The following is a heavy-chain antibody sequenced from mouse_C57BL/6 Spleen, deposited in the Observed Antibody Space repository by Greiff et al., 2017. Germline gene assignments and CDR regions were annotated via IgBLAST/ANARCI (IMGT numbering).Heavy chain of an antibody. CDR1: GYSFTGYY. CDR2: INPSTGGT. D-gene: IGHD1-1*01. Sequence: VQLQQSGPELVKPGASVKISCKASGYSFTGYYMNWVKQSPEKSLEWIGEINPSTGGTTYNQKFKAKATLTVDKSSSTAYMRLKSLTSEDSAVYYCANHYYGSSTGYFDVWGTGTTVTVSS. J-gene: IGHJ1*03. V-gene: IGHV1-42*01. CDR3: ANHYYGSSTGYFDV.